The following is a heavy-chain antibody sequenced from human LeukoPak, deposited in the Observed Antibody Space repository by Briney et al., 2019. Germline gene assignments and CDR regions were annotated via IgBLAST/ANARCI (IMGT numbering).Heavy chain of an antibody. CDR3: ARDYDFAILNGYMDV. V-gene: IGHV3-21*01. D-gene: IGHD3-3*01. Sequence: GGSLRLSCAVSGFTFSSYSMNWVRQAPGKGPEWVSSISSSSSYIYYADSVKGRFTISRDNAKNSLYLQMNSLRAEDTAVYYCARDYDFAILNGYMDVWGKGTTVTVSS. CDR2: ISSSSSYI. J-gene: IGHJ6*03. CDR1: GFTFSSYS.